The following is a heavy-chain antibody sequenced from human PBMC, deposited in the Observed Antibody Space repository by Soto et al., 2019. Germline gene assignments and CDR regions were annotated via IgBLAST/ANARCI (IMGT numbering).Heavy chain of an antibody. D-gene: IGHD2-2*01. CDR2: ISPISGTA. Sequence: QVQLVQSGAEVKKPGSSVKVSCKASGGTFSSYAISCVRQAPGQGLEWMGGISPISGTANYAQKFQGRVTITADDSTSTASMGLSSLRSEDTAVYYCASSQGSSASLEIYYSDYYGMDVWGQGTTVTVTS. CDR1: GGTFSSYA. J-gene: IGHJ6*02. V-gene: IGHV1-69*01. CDR3: ASSQGSSASLEIYYSDYYGMDV.